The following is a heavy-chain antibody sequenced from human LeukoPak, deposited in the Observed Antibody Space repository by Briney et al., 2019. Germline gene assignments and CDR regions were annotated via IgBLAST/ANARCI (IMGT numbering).Heavy chain of an antibody. CDR2: IYYRGST. D-gene: IGHD3-22*01. CDR1: GGSIGSYY. Sequence: SETLSLTCTVSGGSIGSYYWSWIRQPPGKGLEWIGRIYYRGSTNYNPSLKSRVTISVDTSENQFSLKLNSVTAADTAVYYCARVSHSGGYYFDYWGQGTTVTVSS. V-gene: IGHV4-59*01. J-gene: IGHJ4*03. CDR3: ARVSHSGGYYFDY.